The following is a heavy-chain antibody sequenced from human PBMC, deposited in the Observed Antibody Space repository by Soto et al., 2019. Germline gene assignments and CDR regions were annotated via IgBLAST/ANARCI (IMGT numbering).Heavy chain of an antibody. J-gene: IGHJ6*02. CDR1: GFTFTSSA. Sequence: GASVKVSCKASGFTFTSSAVQWVRQARGQRLEWIGWIVVGSGNTNYAQKFQERVTITRDMSTSTAYMELSSLRSEDTAVYYCAAVPDYDFDYYGMVVWGQGTTVTVSS. V-gene: IGHV1-58*01. D-gene: IGHD3-3*01. CDR2: IVVGSGNT. CDR3: AAVPDYDFDYYGMVV.